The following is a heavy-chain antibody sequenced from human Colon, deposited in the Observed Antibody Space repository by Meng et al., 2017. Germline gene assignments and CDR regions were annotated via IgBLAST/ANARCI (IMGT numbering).Heavy chain of an antibody. J-gene: IGHJ5*02. CDR3: ARDRKHYGERGWFDP. CDR1: GGDNRSGDVY. D-gene: IGHD4-17*01. CDR2: IYYSGST. Sequence: QPQESGPELGPPFKTPSSPCTVSGGDNRSGDVYWSWIRQPPGKGLEWIGYIYYSGSTYSNASLKSRVTISIDRSKNQFSLKLSSVTAADTAVYYCARDRKHYGERGWFDPWGQGTLVTVSS. V-gene: IGHV4-30-4*01.